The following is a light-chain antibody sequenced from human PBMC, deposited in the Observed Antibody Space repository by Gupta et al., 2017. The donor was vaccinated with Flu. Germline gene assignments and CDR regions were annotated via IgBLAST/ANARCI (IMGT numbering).Light chain of an antibody. J-gene: IGKJ3*01. CDR1: KSSLIYQGYNY. V-gene: IGKV2-28*01. CDR2: LGS. Sequence: IVMTQSPLPLSVTTGEPAYISCRSSKSSLIYQGYNYVDCDLQKPGQSPQLLIYLGSSRAPGVPDRFSGSGSGTDFTLKISRVEADDVGLYYCMQALQTPFTFGPGTKVDIK. CDR3: MQALQTPFT.